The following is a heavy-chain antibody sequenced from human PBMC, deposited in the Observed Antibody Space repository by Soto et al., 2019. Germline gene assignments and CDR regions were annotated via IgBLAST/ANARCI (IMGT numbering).Heavy chain of an antibody. D-gene: IGHD3-9*01. CDR1: GFTFSSYG. J-gene: IGHJ6*02. V-gene: IGHV3-30*18. CDR3: AKNPPRKILTGSLPLTPWDV. CDR2: ISYDGSNK. Sequence: PGGSLRLSCAASGFTFSSYGMHWVRQAPGKGLEWVAVISYDGSNKYYADSVKGRFTISRDNSKNTLYLQMNSLRAEDTAVYYCAKNPPRKILTGSLPLTPWDVWGQGTTVTVSS.